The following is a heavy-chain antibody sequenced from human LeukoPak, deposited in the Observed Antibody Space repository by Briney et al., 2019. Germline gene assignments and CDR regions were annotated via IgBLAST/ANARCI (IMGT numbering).Heavy chain of an antibody. CDR3: ARGARVRRNQLPAYMDV. CDR2: IWYDGSNK. J-gene: IGHJ6*03. D-gene: IGHD1-14*01. Sequence: PGGSLRLSCAASGFNFSSYGIHWVRQAPGKGLEWVAVIWYDGSNKYYADTVKGRFTISRDNSKNTLYLQMNSLRAEDTAVYYCARGARVRRNQLPAYMDVWGKGTTVTVSS. V-gene: IGHV3-33*01. CDR1: GFNFSSYG.